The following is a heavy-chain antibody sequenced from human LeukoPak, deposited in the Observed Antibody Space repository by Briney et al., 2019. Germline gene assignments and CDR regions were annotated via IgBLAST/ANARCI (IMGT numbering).Heavy chain of an antibody. CDR3: ARDWPYSSSSSDY. CDR1: GGTFSSYA. V-gene: IGHV1-69*05. D-gene: IGHD6-6*01. J-gene: IGHJ4*02. CDR2: IIPIFGTA. Sequence: ASVKVSCKASGGTFSSYAISWVRQAPGQGLEWMGRIIPIFGTANYAQKFQGRVTITTDESTSTAYMELSSLRSGDTAIYYCARDWPYSSSSSDYWGQGILVTVSS.